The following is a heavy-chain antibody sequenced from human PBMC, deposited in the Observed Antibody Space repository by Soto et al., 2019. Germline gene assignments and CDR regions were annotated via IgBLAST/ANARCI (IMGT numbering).Heavy chain of an antibody. CDR3: ARWDYGDYARFDY. Sequence: QVKLVQSGAEVKKSGASVKVSCKASGYTFTRHDINWVRQATGQGLEWMGWMNPNSGNTGYAQKFQGRVTMTRNTSISTAYMELSSLRSEDTAVYYCARWDYGDYARFDYWGQGTLVTVSS. D-gene: IGHD4-17*01. CDR2: MNPNSGNT. V-gene: IGHV1-8*01. CDR1: GYTFTRHD. J-gene: IGHJ4*02.